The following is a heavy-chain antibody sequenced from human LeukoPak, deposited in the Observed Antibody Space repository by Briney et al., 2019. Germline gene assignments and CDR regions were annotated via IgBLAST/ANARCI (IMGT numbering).Heavy chain of an antibody. V-gene: IGHV4-38-2*02. Sequence: SETLSLTCTVSGYSISSGYYWGWIRQPPGKGLEWIGSIYHSGSTYYNPSLKSRVTISVDTSKNQFSLKLSSVTAADTAVYYCARGSGYSVATSGRDNWFDPWGQGTLVTVSS. CDR3: ARGSGYSVATSGRDNWFDP. J-gene: IGHJ5*02. CDR2: IYHSGST. CDR1: GYSISSGYY. D-gene: IGHD5/OR15-5a*01.